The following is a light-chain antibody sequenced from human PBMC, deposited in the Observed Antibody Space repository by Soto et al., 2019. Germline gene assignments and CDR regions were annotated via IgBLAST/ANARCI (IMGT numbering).Light chain of an antibody. J-gene: IGKJ4*01. CDR3: QQLNTYPVT. CDR2: AAS. V-gene: IGKV1-9*01. Sequence: IQLTQSPSSLSASVGDSVTITCRASQGISRYLSWYQQKPGRAPKLLISAASTLQSGVPARFSGSGSETDFTLSITSPQPEDFATYYCQQLNTYPVTFGGGTKVEIK. CDR1: QGISRY.